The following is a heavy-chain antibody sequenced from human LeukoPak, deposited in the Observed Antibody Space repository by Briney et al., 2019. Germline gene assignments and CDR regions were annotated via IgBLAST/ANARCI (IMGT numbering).Heavy chain of an antibody. J-gene: IGHJ6*02. D-gene: IGHD2-15*01. V-gene: IGHV4-4*07. Sequence: PSETLSLTCTVSGGSISSYYWSWIRQPAGKGLEWIGRIYTSGSTKYNPSLKSRVTMSVDTSKNQFSLKLSSVTAADTAVYYCARESPYCSGGSCQNYYYGMDVWGQGTTVTVSS. CDR3: ARESPYCSGGSCQNYYYGMDV. CDR1: GGSISSYY. CDR2: IYTSGST.